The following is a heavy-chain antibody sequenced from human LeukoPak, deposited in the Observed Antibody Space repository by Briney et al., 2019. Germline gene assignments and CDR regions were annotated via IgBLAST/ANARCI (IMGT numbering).Heavy chain of an antibody. CDR2: ISSSSSTI. J-gene: IGHJ4*02. CDR3: ARDITIFGVIINFDY. D-gene: IGHD3-3*01. Sequence: PGGSLRLSCAASGFIFSSYSMNWVRQAPGKGLEWIPYISSSSSTIFYADSVKGRFTISRDNAKNSLYLQMNSLRDEDTAVYYCARDITIFGVIINFDYWGQGTLVTVSS. V-gene: IGHV3-48*02. CDR1: GFIFSSYS.